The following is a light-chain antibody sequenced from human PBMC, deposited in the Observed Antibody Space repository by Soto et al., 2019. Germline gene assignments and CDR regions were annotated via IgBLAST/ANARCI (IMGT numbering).Light chain of an antibody. CDR3: LQDNTYPLT. CDR1: QGIRSD. Sequence: AIQMTQSPCSLSASVGDRVTLTCRAGQGIRSDLGWYQQKPGKSPKILIYAESIFQSGVPSRFSGSGSCTDFTLTINSLQPEDFATYYCLQDNTYPLTFGGGTKGEIK. CDR2: AES. J-gene: IGKJ4*01. V-gene: IGKV1-6*01.